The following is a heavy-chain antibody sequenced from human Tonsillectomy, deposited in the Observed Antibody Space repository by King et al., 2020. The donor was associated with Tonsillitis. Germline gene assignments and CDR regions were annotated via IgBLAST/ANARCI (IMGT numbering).Heavy chain of an antibody. CDR3: ARKRGLSISRLYGMDV. D-gene: IGHD6-6*01. CDR2: IIPIFGTA. V-gene: IGHV1-69*01. J-gene: IGHJ6*02. CDR1: GGTFSSCA. Sequence: VQLVESGAEVKKPGSSVKVSCKASGGTFSSCALSWLRQAPGQGLEWMGGIIPIFGTANYAQKFQGRVTITADESTSTAYMELSSLGSEDTAVYYCARKRGLSISRLYGMDVWGQGTTVAVSS.